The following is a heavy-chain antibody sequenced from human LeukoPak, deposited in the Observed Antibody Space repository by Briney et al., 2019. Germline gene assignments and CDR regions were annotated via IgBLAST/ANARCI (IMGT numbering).Heavy chain of an antibody. D-gene: IGHD3-22*01. Sequence: SVKVSCKASGGTFSSYAISWVRQAPGQGLEWMGGIIPIFGTANYAQKFQGRVTITTDESTSTAYMELSSLRSEDTAVYYCARDSSPVGYYDSSGYYYYYWGQGTLVTVSS. CDR3: ARDSSPVGYYDSSGYYYYY. V-gene: IGHV1-69*05. CDR1: GGTFSSYA. CDR2: IIPIFGTA. J-gene: IGHJ4*02.